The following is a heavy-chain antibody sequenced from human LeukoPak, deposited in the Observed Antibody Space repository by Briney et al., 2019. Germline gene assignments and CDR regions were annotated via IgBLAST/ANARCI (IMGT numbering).Heavy chain of an antibody. D-gene: IGHD6-19*01. Sequence: PSETLSLTCTVSGGSISSGSYYWSWIRQPAGKGLEWIGRIYTSGSTNYNPSLKSRVTISVDTSKNQFSLKLSSVTAADTAVYYCARDQGYSSGSYYFDYWGQGTLVTVSS. J-gene: IGHJ4*02. V-gene: IGHV4-61*02. CDR1: GGSISSGSYY. CDR2: IYTSGST. CDR3: ARDQGYSSGSYYFDY.